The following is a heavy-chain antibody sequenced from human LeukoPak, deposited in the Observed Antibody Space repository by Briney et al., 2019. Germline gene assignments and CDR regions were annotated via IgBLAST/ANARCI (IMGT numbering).Heavy chain of an antibody. V-gene: IGHV3-23*01. CDR2: ISGSGGST. J-gene: IGHJ6*02. Sequence: GGSLRLSCAASGFTVSSYAMSWVRQAPGKGLEWVSAISGSGGSTYYADAVKGRFTISRDNSKNTLYLQMNSLRAEDTAVYYCAKGYGYYYYGMDVWGQRTTVTVSS. CDR3: AKGYGYYYYGMDV. D-gene: IGHD1-1*01. CDR1: GFTVSSYA.